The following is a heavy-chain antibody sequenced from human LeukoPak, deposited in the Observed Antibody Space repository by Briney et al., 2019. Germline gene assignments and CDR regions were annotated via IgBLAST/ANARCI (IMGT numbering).Heavy chain of an antibody. D-gene: IGHD2-2*01. CDR1: GGSISSGGYY. CDR2: IYYSGST. CDR3: ARGLVVPAAPVGWYFDL. J-gene: IGHJ2*01. V-gene: IGHV4-31*03. Sequence: SETLSLTCTVSGGSISSGGYYWSWIRQHPGTGLEWIGYIYYSGSTYYNPSLKSRVTISVDTFKNQFSLKLSSVTAADTAVYYCARGLVVPAAPVGWYFDLWGRGTLVTVSS.